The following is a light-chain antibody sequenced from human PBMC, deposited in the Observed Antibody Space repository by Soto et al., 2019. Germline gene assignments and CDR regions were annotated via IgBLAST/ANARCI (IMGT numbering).Light chain of an antibody. J-gene: IGKJ1*01. CDR3: LQLYNFSWT. V-gene: IGKV1-6*01. CDR1: QGIRND. CDR2: AAS. Sequence: QMTQSPSSLSASVGDRVTITCRASQGIRNDLGWYQQKAGKAPKRLIYAASNLQSGVPSRFSGSGSGTDFALTIDSLQVEDFTTYYCLQLYNFSWTFGQGTKVEMK.